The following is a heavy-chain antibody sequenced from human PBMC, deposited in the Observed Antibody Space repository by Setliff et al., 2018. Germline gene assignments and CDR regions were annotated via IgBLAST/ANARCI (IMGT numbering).Heavy chain of an antibody. D-gene: IGHD3-22*01. J-gene: IGHJ4*02. V-gene: IGHV1-69*10. CDR1: GGTFSSYA. CDR2: IIPILGIA. Sequence: ASVKVSCKASGGTFSSYAFSWVRQAPGQGLEWMGGIIPILGIANYAQKFQGRVTITADKSTSTAYMELSSLRSEDTAVYYCARHPPPPNYFDIGALDSWGQGTLVTVSS. CDR3: ARHPPPPNYFDIGALDS.